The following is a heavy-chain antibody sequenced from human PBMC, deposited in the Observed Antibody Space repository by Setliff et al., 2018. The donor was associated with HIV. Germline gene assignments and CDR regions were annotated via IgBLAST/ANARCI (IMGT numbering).Heavy chain of an antibody. CDR2: INHSGST. V-gene: IGHV4-34*01. CDR1: GGSFSGYY. J-gene: IGHJ4*02. Sequence: PSETLSLTCAVYGGSFSGYYWSWIRQPPGKGLEWIGEINHSGSTNYNPSLKSRVTMSVDTSKNQFSLKLRSVTAADTAVYYCASLTTDRFLEWLFVYWGQGTLVTVSS. CDR3: ASLTTDRFLEWLFVY. D-gene: IGHD3-3*01.